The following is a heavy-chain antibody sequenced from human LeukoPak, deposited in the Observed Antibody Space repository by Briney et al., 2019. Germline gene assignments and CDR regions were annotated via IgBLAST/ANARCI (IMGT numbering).Heavy chain of an antibody. CDR3: AREGSGYSSGWPYYFDY. CDR1: GFTFSSYG. J-gene: IGHJ4*02. Sequence: GGSLRLSCAASGFTFSSYGMHWVRQAPGKGLEWVAFIRYDGSNKYYADSVKGRFTISRDNSKNTLYLQMNSLRAEDTAVYYCAREGSGYSSGWPYYFDYWGQGTLVTASS. V-gene: IGHV3-30*02. CDR2: IRYDGSNK. D-gene: IGHD6-19*01.